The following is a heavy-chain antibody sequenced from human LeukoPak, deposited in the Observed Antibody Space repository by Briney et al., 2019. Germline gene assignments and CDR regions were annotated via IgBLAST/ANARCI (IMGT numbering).Heavy chain of an antibody. CDR2: INHSGSI. CDR1: GGSFSGYY. V-gene: IGHV4-34*01. D-gene: IGHD3-10*01. Sequence: SETLSLTCAVYGGSFSGYYWSWIRQPPGKGLEWIGEINHSGSINYNPSLKSRVTISVDTSKNQFSLKLSSVTAADTAVYYCARGLYYYGSGTHIRNVVYFDYWGQGTLVTVSS. J-gene: IGHJ4*02. CDR3: ARGLYYYGSGTHIRNVVYFDY.